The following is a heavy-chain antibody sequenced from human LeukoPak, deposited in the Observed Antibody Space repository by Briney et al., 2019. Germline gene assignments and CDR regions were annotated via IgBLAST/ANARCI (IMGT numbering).Heavy chain of an antibody. V-gene: IGHV1-18*01. J-gene: IGHJ6*02. Sequence: ASVRVSCKASGYTFTSYGISWVRQAPGQGLEWMGWISAYNGNTNYAQKLQGRVTMTTDTSTSTAYMELRSLRSDDTAVYYCARVLGWELLRYYYYYGVDVWGQGTTVTVSS. CDR1: GYTFTSYG. D-gene: IGHD1-26*01. CDR2: ISAYNGNT. CDR3: ARVLGWELLRYYYYYGVDV.